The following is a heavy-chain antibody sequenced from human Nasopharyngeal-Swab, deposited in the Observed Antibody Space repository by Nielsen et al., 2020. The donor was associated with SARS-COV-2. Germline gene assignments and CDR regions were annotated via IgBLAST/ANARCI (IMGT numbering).Heavy chain of an antibody. CDR2: ISWNSGSI. Sequence: SLKISCAASGFTFDDYAMHWVRQAPGKGLEWVSGISWNSGSIGYADSVKGRFTISRDNAKNSLYLQMNSLRAEDTAVYYCARDSTGYSSGWEARIDYWGQGTLVTVSS. V-gene: IGHV3-9*01. J-gene: IGHJ4*02. CDR1: GFTFDDYA. D-gene: IGHD6-19*01. CDR3: ARDSTGYSSGWEARIDY.